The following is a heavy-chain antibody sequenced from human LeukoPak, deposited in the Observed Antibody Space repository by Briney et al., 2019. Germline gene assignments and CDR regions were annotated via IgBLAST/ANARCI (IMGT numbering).Heavy chain of an antibody. V-gene: IGHV4-39*02. D-gene: IGHD2-15*01. CDR3: AREYSRSVVAGSRPDL. J-gene: IGHJ4*02. Sequence: SETLALTCSVSGGSISSSSYYWVWIRQSPGTGLQWFGSMYYRGTTYENSSLKSRLTLSIDTSNNQFSLKLTSVTAADTAVYYCAREYSRSVVAGSRPDLWGQRLLVTVSS. CDR2: MYYRGTT. CDR1: GGSISSSSYY.